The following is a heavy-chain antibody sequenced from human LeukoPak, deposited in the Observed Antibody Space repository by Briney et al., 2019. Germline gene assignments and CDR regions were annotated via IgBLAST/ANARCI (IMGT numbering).Heavy chain of an antibody. CDR1: GYTFTSYY. CDR3: ARDPGILGISAYFDL. J-gene: IGHJ2*01. V-gene: IGHV1-46*01. D-gene: IGHD7-27*01. CDR2: INPSGGST. Sequence: GASVKVSCKASGYTFTSYYMHWVRQAPGQGLEWMGIINPSGGSTSYAQKFQGRVTMTRDTSTSTVYMELSSLRSEDTAVYYCARDPGILGISAYFDLWGRGTLVTVSS.